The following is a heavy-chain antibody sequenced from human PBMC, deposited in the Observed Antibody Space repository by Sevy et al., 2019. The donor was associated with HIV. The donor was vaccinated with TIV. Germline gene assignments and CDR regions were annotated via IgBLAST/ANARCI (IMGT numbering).Heavy chain of an antibody. Sequence: ASVKVSCKASGGTFSSYAISWVRQAPGQGLEWMGGIIPIFGTANYAQKFQGRVTITADKSTSTAYMELSSLRSEDTAVYYCARAARRIVVAATSMDVWGQGTTVTVSS. V-gene: IGHV1-69*06. CDR2: IIPIFGTA. CDR1: GGTFSSYA. CDR3: ARAARRIVVAATSMDV. J-gene: IGHJ6*02. D-gene: IGHD2-15*01.